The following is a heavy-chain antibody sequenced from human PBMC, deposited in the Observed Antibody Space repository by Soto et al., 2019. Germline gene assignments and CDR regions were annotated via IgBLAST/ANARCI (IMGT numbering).Heavy chain of an antibody. D-gene: IGHD5-12*01. Sequence: ASVKVSCKASGYTFTSYAMHWVRQAPGQRLEWMGWINAGNGNTKYSQKFQGRVTITRDTSANTAYMELSSLRSEDTAVYYCARDGVATTHYYYYYYMDVWGKGTTVTVSS. CDR3: ARDGVATTHYYYYYYMDV. CDR2: INAGNGNT. CDR1: GYTFTSYA. V-gene: IGHV1-3*01. J-gene: IGHJ6*03.